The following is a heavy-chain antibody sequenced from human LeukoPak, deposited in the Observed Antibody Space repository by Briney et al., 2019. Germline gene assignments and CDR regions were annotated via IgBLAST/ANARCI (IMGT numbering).Heavy chain of an antibody. CDR2: ISSSSSYI. Sequence: GGSLRLSCAASGFTFSSYSMNWVRQAPGKGLEWVSSISSSSSYIYYADSVKGRFTISRDNAKNSLYLQMNSLRAEDTAVYYYARGPAAANNWFDPWGQGTLVTVSS. V-gene: IGHV3-21*01. J-gene: IGHJ5*02. CDR3: ARGPAAANNWFDP. D-gene: IGHD6-13*01. CDR1: GFTFSSYS.